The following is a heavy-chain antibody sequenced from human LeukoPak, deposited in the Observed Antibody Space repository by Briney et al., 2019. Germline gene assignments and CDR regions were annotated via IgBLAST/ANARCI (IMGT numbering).Heavy chain of an antibody. V-gene: IGHV1-69*05. CDR2: IIPIFGTA. Sequence: SVKVSCKASGGTFSSYAISWVRQAPGQGLEWMGGIIPIFGTANYAQKFQGRVTITTDESTSTAYMELSSLRSEDTAVYYCAREYGGSSSAAFDIWGEGTMVTVSS. CDR1: GGTFSSYA. D-gene: IGHD6-6*01. CDR3: AREYGGSSSAAFDI. J-gene: IGHJ3*02.